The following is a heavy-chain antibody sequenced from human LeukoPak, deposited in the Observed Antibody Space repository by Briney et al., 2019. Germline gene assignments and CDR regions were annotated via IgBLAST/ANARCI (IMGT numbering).Heavy chain of an antibody. D-gene: IGHD2-8*01. Sequence: SQTLSLTCTVSGGSISSGGYYWSWIRQHPGKGLEWIGYIYYSGSTYYNPSLKSRVTISVDTSKNQFSLKLSSVTAADTAVYYCARVLGYCTNGVCYKNWFDPWGQGTLVTASS. CDR1: GGSISSGGYY. CDR3: ARVLGYCTNGVCYKNWFDP. V-gene: IGHV4-31*03. CDR2: IYYSGST. J-gene: IGHJ5*02.